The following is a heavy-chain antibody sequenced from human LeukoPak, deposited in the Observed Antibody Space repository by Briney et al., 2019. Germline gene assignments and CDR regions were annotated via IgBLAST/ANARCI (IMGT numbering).Heavy chain of an antibody. CDR1: GSSFTGYY. Sequence: LETLSLTCSVHGSSFTGYYWGWIRQPPGKGLEWIGERNHRGSSYFNPSFESRVTISLDMSRKQFSLNLTSVTAADTAFYYCARGSGSYSGAADYWGQGTLVTVSS. V-gene: IGHV4-34*01. J-gene: IGHJ4*02. CDR2: RNHRGSS. CDR3: ARGSGSYSGAADY. D-gene: IGHD6-19*01.